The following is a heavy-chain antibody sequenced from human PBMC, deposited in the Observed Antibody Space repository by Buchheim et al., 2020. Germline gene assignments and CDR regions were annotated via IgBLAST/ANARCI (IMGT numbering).Heavy chain of an antibody. J-gene: IGHJ4*02. D-gene: IGHD5-12*01. CDR1: RYDY. CDR3: AREGYSSGYAGIFDS. Sequence: QVHLVESGGGVVQPGRPLTLSCADSRYDYMHWVRQAPGKGLEWVAGISADGNGKYYAESVQGRLPVSRDNFKNTVYLQIYRLREEDTAVYYCAREGYSSGYAGIFDSWGQGTL. CDR2: ISADGNGK. V-gene: IGHV3-30*04.